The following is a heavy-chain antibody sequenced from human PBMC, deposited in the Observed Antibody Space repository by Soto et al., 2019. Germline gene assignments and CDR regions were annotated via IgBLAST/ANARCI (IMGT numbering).Heavy chain of an antibody. D-gene: IGHD2-15*01. J-gene: IGHJ3*01. Sequence: EVQLVESGGGLVQPGGSLRLSCAASGFTFSNYWMNWVRQAQGKGLEGVANIKQDGSEKYSVDSVKGRFTISRDKTKNSLYLQMNSLRAEDTAVYYCARYCSGGGCYTPHAFDVWGQGTMVTVSS. CDR3: ARYCSGGGCYTPHAFDV. CDR2: IKQDGSEK. V-gene: IGHV3-7*01. CDR1: GFTFSNYW.